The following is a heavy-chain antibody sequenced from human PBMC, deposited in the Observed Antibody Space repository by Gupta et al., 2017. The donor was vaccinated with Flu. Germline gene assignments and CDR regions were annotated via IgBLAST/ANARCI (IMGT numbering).Heavy chain of an antibody. J-gene: IGHJ3*02. D-gene: IGHD3-10*01. CDR1: GFSFSYAY. V-gene: IGHV3-15*01. Sequence: EVQLVESGGGWVKPGGSLRLSCAASGFSFSYAYMSWVRQAPGKGWEWVGRLKSEADGGTAGYAPPVKGRFTISRDDSKNTLWLQMNSLRTEDTAVYYCTTDSSGGITFDIWGQGTPVTVST. CDR3: TTDSSGGITFDI. CDR2: LKSEADGGTA.